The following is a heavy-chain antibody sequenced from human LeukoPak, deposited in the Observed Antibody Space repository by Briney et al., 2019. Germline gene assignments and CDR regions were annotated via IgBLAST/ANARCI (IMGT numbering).Heavy chain of an antibody. CDR3: ARDSFSSWYARGSYGAFDI. J-gene: IGHJ3*02. CDR2: IYYSGST. Sequence: PSETLSLTCTVSGGSISSYYWSWIRQPPGKGLEWIGYIYYSGSTNYNPSLKSRVTISVDTSKNQFSLKLSSVTAADTAVYYCARDSFSSWYARGSYGAFDIWGQGTMVTVSS. D-gene: IGHD6-13*01. CDR1: GGSISSYY. V-gene: IGHV4-59*01.